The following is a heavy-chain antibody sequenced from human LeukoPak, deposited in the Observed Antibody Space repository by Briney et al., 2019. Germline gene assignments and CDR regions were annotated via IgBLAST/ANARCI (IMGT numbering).Heavy chain of an antibody. Sequence: GESLQISCQGSGYSFTSYWISWVRQMPGKGLEWMGRIDPSDSYTNYSPSFQGHVTISADKSISTAYLQWSNLKASDTAMYYCARLNVVVPAAIRYYGMDVWGQGTTVTVSS. CDR3: ARLNVVVPAAIRYYGMDV. V-gene: IGHV5-10-1*01. CDR2: IDPSDSYT. CDR1: GYSFTSYW. D-gene: IGHD2-2*01. J-gene: IGHJ6*02.